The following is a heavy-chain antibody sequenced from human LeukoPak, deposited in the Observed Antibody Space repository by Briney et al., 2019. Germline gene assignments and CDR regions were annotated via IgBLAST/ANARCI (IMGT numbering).Heavy chain of an antibody. CDR2: IWYDGTNK. V-gene: IGHV3-33*08. CDR3: TTGLGYNRLFDY. Sequence: TGGSLRLSCAASGFTFSSYGMHWVRQAPGKGLEWVAGIWYDGTNKNYVDSVKGRFTISRDNSKNTLYLQMNSLRAEDTAVYYCTTGLGYNRLFDYWGQGTLVTVSS. CDR1: GFTFSSYG. J-gene: IGHJ4*02. D-gene: IGHD5-24*01.